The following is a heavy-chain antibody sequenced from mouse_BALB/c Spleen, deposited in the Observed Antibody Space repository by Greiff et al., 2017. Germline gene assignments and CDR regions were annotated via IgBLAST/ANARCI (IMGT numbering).Heavy chain of an antibody. CDR3: EREGDDYDYDAMEE. CDR1: CYPFTSYW. Sequence: VQLQQSGPELVRPGASVKMSCKASCYPFTSYWMHWVQQRPGQGLEWIGMIDPSNSETRLNQKFKDKATLNVDKSSNTAYMQISSLTSEDYAVYNSEREGDDYDYDAMEEGGKGNAGTVS. CDR2: IDPSNSET. J-gene: IGHJ4*01. D-gene: IGHD1-1*02. V-gene: IGHV1S127*01.